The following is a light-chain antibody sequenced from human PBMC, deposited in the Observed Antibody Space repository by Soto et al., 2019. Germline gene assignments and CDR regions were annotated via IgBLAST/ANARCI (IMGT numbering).Light chain of an antibody. CDR3: QQYGSSPRT. Sequence: EIGLTQAPGTLSLSPGERATLSCRASQSVSSSFLAWYQQRPGQTPRLLIYGASSRATGISDRFSGSGSGTDFTLTISRLEPEDFAVYYCQQYGSSPRTFGQGTQVDIK. V-gene: IGKV3-20*01. J-gene: IGKJ1*01. CDR2: GAS. CDR1: QSVSSSF.